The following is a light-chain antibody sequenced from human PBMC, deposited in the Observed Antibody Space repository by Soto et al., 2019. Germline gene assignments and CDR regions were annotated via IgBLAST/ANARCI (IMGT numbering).Light chain of an antibody. J-gene: IGKJ4*01. CDR3: QQYNTWPIT. CDR2: GAS. CDR1: QGISSY. Sequence: AIRMTQSPSSFSASTGDRVTITCRASQGISSYLMWYHQKPGKAPILLIYGASTSQGGVPSRFSGSGSGTEFSLTVTCLPPEACAPYSCQQYNTWPITFGGGTKVDI. V-gene: IGKV1-8*01.